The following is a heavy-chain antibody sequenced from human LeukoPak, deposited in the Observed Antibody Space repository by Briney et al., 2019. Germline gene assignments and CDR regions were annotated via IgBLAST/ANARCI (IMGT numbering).Heavy chain of an antibody. CDR1: GFTFSSYA. V-gene: IGHV3-23*01. CDR3: AKDAAANVDYPYYFDY. CDR2: IRGSGVTT. D-gene: IGHD4-11*01. J-gene: IGHJ4*02. Sequence: GGSLRLSRAASGFTFSSYAMSWVRQAPGKGLEWVSAIRGSGVTTYYADSVEGRFTISRDNSRTTLYLLMNSLRAEDTAVYYCAKDAAANVDYPYYFDYWGQGALVTVSS.